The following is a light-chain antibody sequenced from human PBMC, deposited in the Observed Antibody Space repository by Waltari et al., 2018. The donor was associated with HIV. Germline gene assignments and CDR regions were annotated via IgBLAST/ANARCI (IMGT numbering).Light chain of an antibody. Sequence: QSVLTQPPSVSAAPGQKVTFSCPGSTSNIGKNFLSWSQQLPEASPKLIIYDNNKRPSGVPDRFSGSKSATSATLAITGLQTGDEADYYCGTWDSSVSAGVFGGGTKLTVL. CDR2: DNN. V-gene: IGLV1-51*01. CDR3: GTWDSSVSAGV. J-gene: IGLJ2*01. CDR1: TSNIGKNF.